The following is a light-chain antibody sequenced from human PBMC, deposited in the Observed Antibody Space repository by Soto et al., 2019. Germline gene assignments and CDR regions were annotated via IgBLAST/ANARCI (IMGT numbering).Light chain of an antibody. CDR1: QSIGMN. CDR3: HPSHYLAPVK. J-gene: IGKJ1*01. V-gene: IGKV3-15*01. CDR2: GAS. Sequence: EIVMTQSPATLSVSPGERATLSCRASQSIGMNLAWYQQRPGQAPRLLIYGASTRATGIPARFSGSGSGADFHLPHSRLEVEDFGVYFWHPSHYLAPVKFGPGATGEIK.